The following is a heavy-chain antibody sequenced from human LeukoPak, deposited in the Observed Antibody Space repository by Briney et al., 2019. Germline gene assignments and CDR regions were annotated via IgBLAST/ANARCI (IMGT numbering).Heavy chain of an antibody. CDR3: ARHGRGSRSPNAFVI. D-gene: IGHD3-10*01. V-gene: IGHV5-51*01. J-gene: IGHJ3*02. CDR1: GYSFTDYW. Sequence: GESLKISCKGSGYSFTDYWIGWVRQMPGEGLQWMGIIYPDDSDIRYSPSFQGQVTISADKSIITAYLQWSSLKASDTAMYYCARHGRGSRSPNAFVIWGQGTMVSVSS. CDR2: IYPDDSDI.